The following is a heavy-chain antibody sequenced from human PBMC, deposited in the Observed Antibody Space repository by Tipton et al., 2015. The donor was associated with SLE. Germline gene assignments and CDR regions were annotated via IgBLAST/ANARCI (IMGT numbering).Heavy chain of an antibody. CDR1: GFTFSSYS. CDR2: ISSLGNFI. Sequence: SLRLSCAASGFTFSSYSMNWVRQAPGKGLEWVASISSLGNFIYYGDSLKGRFTVSRDNAKNSLYLQMNSLRAEDTAVYYCAKESREWELLLDPWGQGTLVTVSS. V-gene: IGHV3-21*01. D-gene: IGHD1-26*01. J-gene: IGHJ5*02. CDR3: AKESREWELLLDP.